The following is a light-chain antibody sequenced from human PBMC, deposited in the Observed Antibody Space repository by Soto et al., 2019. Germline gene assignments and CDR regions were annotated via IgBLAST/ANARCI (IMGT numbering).Light chain of an antibody. Sequence: DIQLTQSPSFLSASVGDRVTITCRASQAISSYLAWYQQKPGKPPKLLIYGASTLQSDVPSRFSGSGSGTESTLTVSSLQAEDSATYYCQQFNDYPLTFGGGTKVEIK. CDR3: QQFNDYPLT. CDR2: GAS. V-gene: IGKV1-9*01. CDR1: QAISSY. J-gene: IGKJ4*01.